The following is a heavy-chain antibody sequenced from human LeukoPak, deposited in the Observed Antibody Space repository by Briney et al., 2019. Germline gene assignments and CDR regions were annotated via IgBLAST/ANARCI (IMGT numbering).Heavy chain of an antibody. V-gene: IGHV4-34*01. CDR3: GRSAGFVHFDH. Sequence: PAETLSLTCAVYGGSFSGYDWSWIRQPQGKGLEWIGEINHNGRTNYNPSLKSRVTISVDTSKNRFSLKVTSVTAADTALYYCGRSAGFVHFDHWGQGTLVTVSS. CDR1: GGSFSGYD. D-gene: IGHD3-16*01. CDR2: INHNGRT. J-gene: IGHJ4*02.